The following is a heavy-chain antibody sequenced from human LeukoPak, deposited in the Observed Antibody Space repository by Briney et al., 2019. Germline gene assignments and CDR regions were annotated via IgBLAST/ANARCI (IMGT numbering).Heavy chain of an antibody. Sequence: PGGSLRLSCAASGFTFDIYGMNWVRQAPGKGLEWVSFITGGSNTIYYADSVKGRFTISRDNAWNSLYLQMNSLRVDDTAVYYCARDRMGGSFDYWGQGTLVTVSS. J-gene: IGHJ4*02. V-gene: IGHV3-48*01. CDR3: ARDRMGGSFDY. CDR1: GFTFDIYG. D-gene: IGHD2-15*01. CDR2: ITGGSNTI.